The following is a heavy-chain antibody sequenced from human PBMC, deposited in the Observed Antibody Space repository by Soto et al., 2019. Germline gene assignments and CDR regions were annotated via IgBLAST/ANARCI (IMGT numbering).Heavy chain of an antibody. J-gene: IGHJ3*02. V-gene: IGHV3-64*02. CDR2: ISSNGGST. D-gene: IGHD2-2*01. CDR1: GFTFSSYA. Sequence: EVQLVESGEGLVQPGGSLRLSCAASGFTFSSYAMHWVRQAPGKGLEYVSAISSNGGSTYYADSVKSRFTISRDNSKNTMYLQMGSLRAEDMAVYYCARADCSSTSCYAFDIWGQGTMVTVSS. CDR3: ARADCSSTSCYAFDI.